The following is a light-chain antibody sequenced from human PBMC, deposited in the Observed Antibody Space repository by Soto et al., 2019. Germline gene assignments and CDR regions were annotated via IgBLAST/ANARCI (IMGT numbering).Light chain of an antibody. CDR3: SSYAGSNNVV. CDR1: SSDVGGYNY. V-gene: IGLV2-8*01. CDR2: EVS. Sequence: QSALTQPPSASGYLGQSVTISCTGTSSDVGGYNYVSWYQQHPGKAPKLMIYEVSKRPSGVPDRFSGSKSGNTASLTVSGLQAEDEADYYCSSYAGSNNVVFGGGTKLTVL. J-gene: IGLJ2*01.